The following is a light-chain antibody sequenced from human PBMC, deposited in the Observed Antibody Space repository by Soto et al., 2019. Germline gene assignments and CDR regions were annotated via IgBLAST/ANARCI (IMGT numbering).Light chain of an antibody. CDR2: GAS. V-gene: IGKV3-11*01. CDR3: QQRSNWPT. Sequence: EIVLTQSPGTLSLSPGERATLSCRASQSVSNNYLAWYQQKPGQAPRLLIYGASNRATGIPARFSGSGSGTDFTLTISSLEPEDFAVYYCQQRSNWPTFGQGTTVDIK. J-gene: IGKJ1*01. CDR1: QSVSNNY.